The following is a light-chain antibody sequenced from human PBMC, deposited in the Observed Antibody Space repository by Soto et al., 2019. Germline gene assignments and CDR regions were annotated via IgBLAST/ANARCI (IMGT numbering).Light chain of an antibody. J-gene: IGKJ1*01. CDR2: DAS. Sequence: EIVLTQSPATLSLSPGERATLSCRASQNVYTYLVWYQQKPGQAPRLLIYDASKRATGIPARFSGSGSGTDFTLTISSLEPEDFAVYYCQQRTNWPPTWTFGQGTKVEIK. V-gene: IGKV3-11*01. CDR1: QNVYTY. CDR3: QQRTNWPPTWT.